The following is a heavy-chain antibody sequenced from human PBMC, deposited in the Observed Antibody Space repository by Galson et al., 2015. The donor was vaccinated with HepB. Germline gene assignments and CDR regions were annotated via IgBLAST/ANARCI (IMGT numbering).Heavy chain of an antibody. J-gene: IGHJ6*02. V-gene: IGHV1-2*04. Sequence: SVKVSCKASGYTFTGYYMHWVRQAPGQGLEWMGWINPNSGGTNYAQKFQGWVTMTRDTSISTAYMELSRLRSDDTAVYYCARAHTAMVDYYYYYGMDVWGQGTTVTVSS. CDR2: INPNSGGT. D-gene: IGHD5-18*01. CDR3: ARAHTAMVDYYYYYGMDV. CDR1: GYTFTGYY.